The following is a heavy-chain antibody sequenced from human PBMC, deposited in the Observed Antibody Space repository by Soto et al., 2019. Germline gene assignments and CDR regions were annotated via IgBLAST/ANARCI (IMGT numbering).Heavy chain of an antibody. CDR2: IIPIFGTA. J-gene: IGHJ5*02. V-gene: IGHV1-69*13. Sequence: ASVMVSCKASGDTFSSYAISWVRQAPGQGLEWMGGIIPIFGTANYAQKFQGRVTISADESTNTAYMELNSLRSEDTAVYYCARGDPTNKFTIFAVESMFDPWGQGTLVTVSS. D-gene: IGHD3-3*01. CDR1: GDTFSSYA. CDR3: ARGDPTNKFTIFAVESMFDP.